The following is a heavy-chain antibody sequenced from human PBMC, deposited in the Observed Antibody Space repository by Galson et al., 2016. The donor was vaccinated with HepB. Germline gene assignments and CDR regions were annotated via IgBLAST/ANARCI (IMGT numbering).Heavy chain of an antibody. Sequence: SLRLSCAASGFPFSHAWMTWVRQAPGKGLEWLGHIKSRSDGGTTDYIAPVKGRFIISRDDSKNTLYLQMNSLKTVGTAVYYCMTDLTSDITIINSGSGAYWGQGTLVTVSS. J-gene: IGHJ4*02. CDR3: MTDLTSDITIINSGSGAY. CDR2: IKSRSDGGTT. D-gene: IGHD3-9*01. CDR1: GFPFSHAW. V-gene: IGHV3-15*01.